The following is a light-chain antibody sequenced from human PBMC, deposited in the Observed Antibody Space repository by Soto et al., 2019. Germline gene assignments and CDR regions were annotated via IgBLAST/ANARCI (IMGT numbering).Light chain of an antibody. J-gene: IGKJ1*01. CDR1: QTISTF. CDR3: QQSYSSPPWT. Sequence: DIQMTQSPSSLSASVGDRVTISCRASQTISTFLNWYQQKPGTAPRLLIYRASSVNSGVPPRFSGSGSGRDFTLTISSLRPVDIATYFCQQSYSSPPWTFGQGTKVEV. CDR2: RAS. V-gene: IGKV1-39*01.